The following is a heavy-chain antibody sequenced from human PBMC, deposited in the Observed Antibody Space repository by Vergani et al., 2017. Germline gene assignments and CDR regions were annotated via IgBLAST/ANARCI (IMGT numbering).Heavy chain of an antibody. CDR2: INHSGST. Sequence: QVQLQQWGAGLLKPSETLSLTCAVYGGSFSGYYWSWIRQPPGKGLEWIGEINHSGSTNYNPSLKSRVTISVDTSKNQFSLKRSSVTAADTAVYYCARNLGCGVDHWGQGTLVTVSS. V-gene: IGHV4-34*01. CDR1: GGSFSGYY. J-gene: IGHJ4*02. CDR3: ARNLGCGVDH. D-gene: IGHD2-21*01.